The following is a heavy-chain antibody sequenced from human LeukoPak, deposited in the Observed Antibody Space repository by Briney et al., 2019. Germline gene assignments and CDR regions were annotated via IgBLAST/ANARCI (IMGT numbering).Heavy chain of an antibody. J-gene: IGHJ4*02. CDR2: INPNSGGT. V-gene: IGHV1-2*02. Sequence: ASVKVSFTASGYTFTGYYMHWVRQAPGQGLEWMGWINPNSGGTNYAQKFQGRVTMTRDTSISTAYMELSRLRSDDTAVYYCARRKEELPFDYWGQGTLVTVSS. D-gene: IGHD3-10*01. CDR1: GYTFTGYY. CDR3: ARRKEELPFDY.